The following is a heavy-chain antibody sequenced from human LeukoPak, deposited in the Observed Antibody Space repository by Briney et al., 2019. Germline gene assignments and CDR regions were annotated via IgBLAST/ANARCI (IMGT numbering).Heavy chain of an antibody. J-gene: IGHJ5*02. CDR3: ARADIVVVPAASSWLVGWFDP. CDR2: ITVYSGNT. V-gene: IGHV1-18*01. CDR1: GYSFTGYG. Sequence: GASVKVSCKASGYSFTGYGISWVRQAPGQGLEWMGWITVYSGNTYYAQKLQDRVTMTTDTSTSTAYMELRTLISDDTAVYYCARADIVVVPAASSWLVGWFDPWGQGTLVTVSS. D-gene: IGHD2-2*01.